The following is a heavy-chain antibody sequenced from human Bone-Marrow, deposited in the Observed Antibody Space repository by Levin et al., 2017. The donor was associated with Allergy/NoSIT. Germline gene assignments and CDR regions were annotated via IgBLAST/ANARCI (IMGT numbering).Heavy chain of an antibody. CDR2: VNHSGYT. D-gene: IGHD1-1*01. J-gene: IGHJ6*03. Sequence: SSETLSLSCGVDGDSLGFYYWTWMRQSPGRGLEWIGEVNHSGYTNSNPSFKGRVTISVDTSKKEFSLKMTSMTATDTAVYYCARGNQGTETGYFFFFIDVWGKGTSVTVSS. CDR3: ARGNQGTETGYFFFFIDV. V-gene: IGHV4-34*01. CDR1: GDSLGFYY.